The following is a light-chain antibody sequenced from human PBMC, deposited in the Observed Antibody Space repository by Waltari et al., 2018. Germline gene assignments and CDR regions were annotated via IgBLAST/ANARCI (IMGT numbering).Light chain of an antibody. CDR2: AVS. V-gene: IGKV1-12*01. CDR1: QDVNGW. CDR3: QQGTTFPPT. J-gene: IGKJ1*01. Sequence: DIQMTQSPSSVSASVGDRVTITCRAGQDVNGWLTWYQQKPGKAPQLLIYAVSTLQTGVPSRFSGARSGTDYTLTITGLQPEDFATYFCQQGTTFPPTFGQGTKVDIK.